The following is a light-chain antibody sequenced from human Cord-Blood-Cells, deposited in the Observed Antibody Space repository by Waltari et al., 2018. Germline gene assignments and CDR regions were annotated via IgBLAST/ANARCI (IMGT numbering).Light chain of an antibody. CDR2: AAS. J-gene: IGKJ5*01. V-gene: IGKV1-39*01. CDR3: QQSYSTPQVT. Sequence: DIQMTQSPSSLSASVGDRVTITCQASQSISSYLNWYQQKPGKAPKLLIYAASSLQSGVPSRFSGSGSGTDFTLTISSLQPEDFATYYCQQSYSTPQVTFGQGTRLEIK. CDR1: QSISSY.